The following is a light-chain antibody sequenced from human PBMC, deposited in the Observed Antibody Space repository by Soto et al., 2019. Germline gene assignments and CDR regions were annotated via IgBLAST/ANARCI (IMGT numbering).Light chain of an antibody. CDR2: GDN. Sequence: QSVLTQPPSVSGAPGQRVSISCTGSTSNIGAPYDVHWYQHLPGTAPKLLIYGDNNRPSGVPDRFSGSKSGTSASLAITRLQAEDEADYYCQSYDSSLSVSYVFGTGTKGTVL. CDR3: QSYDSSLSVSYV. V-gene: IGLV1-40*01. CDR1: TSNIGAPYD. J-gene: IGLJ1*01.